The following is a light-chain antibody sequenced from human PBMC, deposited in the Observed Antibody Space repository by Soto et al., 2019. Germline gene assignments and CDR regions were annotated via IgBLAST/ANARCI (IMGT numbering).Light chain of an antibody. J-gene: IGKJ1*01. CDR1: QGVSSF. CDR3: QQRNNWPQLT. V-gene: IGKV3-11*01. Sequence: EIVLKPSPATLSLSPGEKATLPCTARQGVSSFLAWYQQKPGQAPRLLIYDASNSSTGIPARFSSSGSGTDFTVTISSREPEDFAVYYCQQRNNWPQLTFGRGTKVEIK. CDR2: DAS.